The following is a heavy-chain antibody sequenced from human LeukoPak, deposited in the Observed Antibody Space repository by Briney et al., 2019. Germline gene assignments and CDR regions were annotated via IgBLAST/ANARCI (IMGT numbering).Heavy chain of an antibody. V-gene: IGHV4-59*01. Sequence: SETLSLTCTVSGGSISTYYWSWIRQPPGKGLEWIGHIYGSGSTNYNPSLKSRVTLSVDTSKNQFSLKLSSVTAADTAVYYCAREGTSGTHLNWFDPWGQGTLVTVSS. J-gene: IGHJ5*02. D-gene: IGHD1-1*01. CDR1: GGSISTYY. CDR2: IYGSGST. CDR3: AREGTSGTHLNWFDP.